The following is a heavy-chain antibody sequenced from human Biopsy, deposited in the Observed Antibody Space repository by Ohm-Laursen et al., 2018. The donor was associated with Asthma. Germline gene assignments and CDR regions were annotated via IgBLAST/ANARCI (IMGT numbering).Heavy chain of an antibody. D-gene: IGHD5-12*01. J-gene: IGHJ6*02. CDR3: ARGYSGSDRIVYYYSGLEV. CDR1: GGTFSGNS. V-gene: IGHV1-69*15. CDR2: IIPIFGPT. Sequence: SSVKVSCKASGGTFSGNSINWVRQAPGQGLEWMGRIIPIFGPTNYAQKFQGRATITADESTSTAYMELSSLSSEDTAVYYCARGYSGSDRIVYYYSGLEVWGQGTTVTVSS.